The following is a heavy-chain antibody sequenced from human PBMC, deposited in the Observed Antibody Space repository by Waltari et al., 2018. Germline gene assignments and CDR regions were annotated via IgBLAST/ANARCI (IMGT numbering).Heavy chain of an antibody. D-gene: IGHD1-26*01. CDR3: ARVGVRAFDI. Sequence: EVQLVESGGGLVQPGGFLRLSCAASGFTFSSYSMNWVRQAPGKGLEWVSYISSSSSTIYYADSVKGRFTISRDNAKNSLYLQMNSLRAEDTAVYYCARVGVRAFDIWGQGTMVTVSS. CDR1: GFTFSSYS. J-gene: IGHJ3*02. V-gene: IGHV3-48*04. CDR2: ISSSSSTI.